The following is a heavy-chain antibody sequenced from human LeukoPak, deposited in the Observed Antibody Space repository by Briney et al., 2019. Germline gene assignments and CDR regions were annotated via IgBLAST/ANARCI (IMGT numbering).Heavy chain of an antibody. CDR1: GLTFSSYG. Sequence: PGGSLRLSCAASGLTFSSYGMIWVSQAPGKGLEWVSALSGGGGSTYYADSVKGRFTISGDNSKNTLYLQMNSLTAEDTAVYYCAKTSGLYSGTYTSSLWGQGTLFTVS. J-gene: IGHJ4*02. CDR2: LSGGGGST. D-gene: IGHD1-26*01. CDR3: AKTSGLYSGTYTSSL. V-gene: IGHV3-23*01.